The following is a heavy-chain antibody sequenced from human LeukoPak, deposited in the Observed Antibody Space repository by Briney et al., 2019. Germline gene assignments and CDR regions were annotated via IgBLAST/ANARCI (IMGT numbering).Heavy chain of an antibody. CDR2: ISRRVDGGTT. Sequence: KPGGSLRLSCAVSGFTFSDGGMNGVRQAPGKGLEWVGRISRRVDGGTTHYAAPVNDRFTISRDDSKNTLYQEMNSLKIAHTAVYYCATPPRVVSTWGQGTLVTVSS. V-gene: IGHV3-15*01. J-gene: IGHJ5*02. CDR3: ATPPRVVST. CDR1: GFTFSDGG. D-gene: IGHD3-3*01.